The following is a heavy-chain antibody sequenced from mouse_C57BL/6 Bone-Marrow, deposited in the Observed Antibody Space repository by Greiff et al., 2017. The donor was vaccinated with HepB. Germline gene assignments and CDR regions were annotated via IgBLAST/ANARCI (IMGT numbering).Heavy chain of an antibody. V-gene: IGHV1-69*01. J-gene: IGHJ1*03. CDR1: GYTFTSYW. CDR3: AREGNYGYFDV. CDR2: IDPSDSYT. Sequence: VQLQQPGAELVMPGASVKLSCKASGYTFTSYWMHWVKQRPGQGLEWIGEIDPSDSYTNYNQKFKGKSTLTVDKSSSTAYMQLSSLTSEDSAVYYCAREGNYGYFDVWGTGTTVTVSS. D-gene: IGHD2-1*01.